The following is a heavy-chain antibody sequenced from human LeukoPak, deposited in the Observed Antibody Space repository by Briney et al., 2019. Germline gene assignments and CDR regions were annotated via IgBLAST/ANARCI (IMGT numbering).Heavy chain of an antibody. D-gene: IGHD3-10*01. CDR2: IIPMFGTA. CDR3: ARERGGFGELSFYDY. Sequence: GASVKVSCKASGGTFSSYAISWVRQAPGQGLEWMGGIIPMFGTANYAQKFQGRVTITADESTSTAYMELSSLRSEDTAVYYCARERGGFGELSFYDYWGQGTLVTVSS. V-gene: IGHV1-69*13. J-gene: IGHJ4*02. CDR1: GGTFSSYA.